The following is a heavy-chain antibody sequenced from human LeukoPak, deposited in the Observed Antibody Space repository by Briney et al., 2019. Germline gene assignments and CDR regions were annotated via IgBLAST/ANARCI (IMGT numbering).Heavy chain of an antibody. CDR2: INQDASEV. CDR1: GFTFSTYW. Sequence: GGSLRLSCAASGFTFSTYWMNWYRQAPGKGLEWVGNINQDASEVNYVDSVRGRFTISRDNAKNSLHLQMNSLRAEDTAVYYCATDRDNSDWQKRFDSWGQGTLVTVSS. J-gene: IGHJ4*02. V-gene: IGHV3-7*01. CDR3: ATDRDNSDWQKRFDS. D-gene: IGHD2-21*02.